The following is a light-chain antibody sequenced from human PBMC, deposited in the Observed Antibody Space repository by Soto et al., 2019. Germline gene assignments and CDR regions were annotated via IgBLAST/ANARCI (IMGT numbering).Light chain of an antibody. J-gene: IGKJ1*01. CDR2: GAS. CDR3: QQYGTSAGT. CDR1: QSVSFTY. Sequence: WIQYPRNLALSREKRALLSCRTSQSVSFTYLAWYQQKPGQAPRLLIYGASSRATGIPDRFICSRSGRDFTLVSSSRQPEEFAVPYYQQYGTSAGTFGQGTKVDIK. V-gene: IGKV3-20*01.